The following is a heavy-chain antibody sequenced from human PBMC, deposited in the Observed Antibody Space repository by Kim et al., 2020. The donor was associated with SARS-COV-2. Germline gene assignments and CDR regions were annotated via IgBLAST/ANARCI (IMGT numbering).Heavy chain of an antibody. CDR3: TRDAGGQQLVYYFDY. CDR1: GFTFGDYA. J-gene: IGHJ4*02. CDR2: IRSKAYGGTT. V-gene: IGHV3-49*03. D-gene: IGHD6-13*01. Sequence: GGSLRLSCTASGFTFGDYAMSWFRQAPGKGLEWVGFIRSKAYGGTTEYAASVKGRFTISRDDSKSIAYLQMNSLKTEDTAVYYCTRDAGGQQLVYYFDYWGQGTLVTVSS.